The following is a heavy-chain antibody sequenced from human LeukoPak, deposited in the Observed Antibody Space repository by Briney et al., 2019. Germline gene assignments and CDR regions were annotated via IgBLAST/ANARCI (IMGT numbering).Heavy chain of an antibody. CDR2: IRSKANSYVT. Sequence: GGSLRLSCAASGLSFSGSAMHWVRQASGRGLEWLGRIRSKANSYVTAYAASVNGRFIISRDDSRNTAYLQMNSLQTEDTAVYYCTRHSDKYCSGAGCYVYNFYGMDVWGQGTAVTVSS. CDR3: TRHSDKYCSGAGCYVYNFYGMDV. J-gene: IGHJ6*02. CDR1: GLSFSGSA. D-gene: IGHD2-15*01. V-gene: IGHV3-73*01.